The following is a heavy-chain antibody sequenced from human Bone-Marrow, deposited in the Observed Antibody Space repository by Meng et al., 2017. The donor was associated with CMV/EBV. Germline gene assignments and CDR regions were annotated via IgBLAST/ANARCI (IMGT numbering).Heavy chain of an antibody. CDR1: GFTVSSNY. CDR2: IYSGGST. Sequence: GGSLRLSCAASGFTVSSNYTSWVRQVPGKGLEWVSVIYSGGSTYYADSVKGRFTITRDNSKNTLSLQMNSLRAEDTAVYYCAGFRASNYYYYHGMDVWGQGTTVTVSS. CDR3: AGFRASNYYYYHGMDV. D-gene: IGHD3-10*01. J-gene: IGHJ6*02. V-gene: IGHV3-66*02.